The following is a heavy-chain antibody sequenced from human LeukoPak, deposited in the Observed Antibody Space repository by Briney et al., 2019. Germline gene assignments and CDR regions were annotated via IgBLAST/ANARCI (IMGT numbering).Heavy chain of an antibody. CDR1: GGSIGSGGYS. J-gene: IGHJ4*02. CDR3: ARDRSGLALFDY. V-gene: IGHV4-30-2*01. D-gene: IGHD3-3*01. Sequence: PSQTLSLTCAVSGGSIGSGGYSWSWIRQPPGKGLEWIGSIYQSGSTDYTPTLKSRVIMSIDISENQFSLRLTSVTAADTAVYYCARDRSGLALFDYWGQGIPVTVSS. CDR2: IYQSGST.